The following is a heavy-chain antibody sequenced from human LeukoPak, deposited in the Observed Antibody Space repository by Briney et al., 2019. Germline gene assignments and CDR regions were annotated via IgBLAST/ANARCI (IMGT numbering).Heavy chain of an antibody. D-gene: IGHD2-2*02. Sequence: PAETLSLTCAVYGGSFSGYYWSWIRQPPGKGLEWIGEINHSGSTNYNPSLKSRVTISVDTSKNQFSLKLSSVTAADTAVYYCATGRNGVVPAPILGVGPWYNYHYMDVWGKGTTITVSS. J-gene: IGHJ6*03. CDR2: INHSGST. V-gene: IGHV4-34*01. CDR3: ATGRNGVVPAPILGVGPWYNYHYMDV. CDR1: GGSFSGYY.